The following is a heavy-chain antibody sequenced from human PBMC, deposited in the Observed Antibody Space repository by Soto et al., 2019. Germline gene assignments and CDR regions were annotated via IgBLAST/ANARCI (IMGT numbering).Heavy chain of an antibody. D-gene: IGHD3-9*01. V-gene: IGHV4-59*01. J-gene: IGHJ5*02. CDR1: GGSISTYY. Sequence: SETLSLTCTVSGGSISTYYWSWIRQPPGKGLEWIGYIYYSGSTNYNPSLKSRVTISLDTSKNQFSLKLSSVTAADTAVYYCARDRLANWFDPWGQGTLVTVSS. CDR2: IYYSGST. CDR3: ARDRLANWFDP.